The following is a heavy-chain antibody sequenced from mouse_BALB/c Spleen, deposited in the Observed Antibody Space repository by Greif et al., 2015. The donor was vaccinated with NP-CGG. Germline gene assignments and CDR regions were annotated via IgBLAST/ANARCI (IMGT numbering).Heavy chain of an antibody. V-gene: IGHV1-7*01. J-gene: IGHJ2*01. CDR3: ARRFYDGYLYYFDY. Sequence: VQLQQSGAELAKPGASVKMSCKASGYTFTSYWMHWVKQRPGQGLEWIGYINPSTGYTEYNQKFKDKATLTADKSSSTAYMQLSSLTPEDSAVYYCARRFYDGYLYYFDYWGQGTTLTVSS. CDR1: GYTFTSYW. D-gene: IGHD2-3*01. CDR2: INPSTGYT.